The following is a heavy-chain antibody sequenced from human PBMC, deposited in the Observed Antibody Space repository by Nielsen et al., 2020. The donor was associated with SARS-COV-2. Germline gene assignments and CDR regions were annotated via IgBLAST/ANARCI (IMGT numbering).Heavy chain of an antibody. V-gene: IGHV3-30-3*01. D-gene: IGHD7-27*01. CDR2: ISYDGSEK. Sequence: GESLKISCAASGFTFSTYALHWVRPAPGKGLEWVAVISYDGSEKYFADSVKGRFTISRDNSKNTLYLHMNSLRAEDTAVYYCARGNGWGSYFDYWGQGTLVTVSS. CDR1: GFTFSTYA. J-gene: IGHJ4*02. CDR3: ARGNGWGSYFDY.